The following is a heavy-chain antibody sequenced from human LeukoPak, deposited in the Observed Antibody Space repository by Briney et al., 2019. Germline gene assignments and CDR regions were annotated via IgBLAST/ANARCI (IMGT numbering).Heavy chain of an antibody. CDR1: GGSISSYY. CDR3: ARAGYSGDSFDY. Sequence: SETLSLTCTVSGGSISSYYWSWLRQPAVKELEWIGRIYTSGSTNYNPSLKSRVTMSVDTSRHQFSLRLSSVTAADTAVYYCARAGYSGDSFDYWGQGTLVTVSS. CDR2: IYTSGST. J-gene: IGHJ4*02. D-gene: IGHD5-12*01. V-gene: IGHV4-4*07.